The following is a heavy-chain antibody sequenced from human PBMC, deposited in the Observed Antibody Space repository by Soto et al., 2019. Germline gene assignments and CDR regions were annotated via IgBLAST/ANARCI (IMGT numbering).Heavy chain of an antibody. CDR3: ARGGPTTVTYYFDY. V-gene: IGHV1-2*02. D-gene: IGHD4-17*01. CDR2: INPNSGGT. CDR1: GYTFTGYY. Sequence: ASVKVSCKASGYTFTGYYMHWVRQAPGQGLERMGWINPNSGGTNYAQKFQGRVTMTRDTSISTAYMELSRLRSDDTAVYYCARGGPTTVTYYFDYWGQGTLVTVSS. J-gene: IGHJ4*02.